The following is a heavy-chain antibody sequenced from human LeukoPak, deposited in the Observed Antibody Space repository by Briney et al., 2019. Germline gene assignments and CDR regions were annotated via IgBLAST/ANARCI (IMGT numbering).Heavy chain of an antibody. D-gene: IGHD5-18*01. Sequence: GGSLRLSCAASGFTFSSYWMSWVRQAPGKGLEWVANIKQDGSEKYYVDSVKGRFTISRDNAKNSLYLQMNSLRAEDTAVYYCAHKPRGYSYGYYYYGMDVWGQGTTVTVSS. J-gene: IGHJ6*02. CDR3: AHKPRGYSYGYYYYGMDV. V-gene: IGHV3-7*03. CDR1: GFTFSSYW. CDR2: IKQDGSEK.